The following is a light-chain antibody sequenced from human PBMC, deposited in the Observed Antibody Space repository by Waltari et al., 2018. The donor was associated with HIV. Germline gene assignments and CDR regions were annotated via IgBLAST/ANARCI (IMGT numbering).Light chain of an antibody. V-gene: IGLV1-40*01. CDR3: QSYDSSLSGFWV. CDR2: GNN. J-gene: IGLJ3*02. CDR1: SSNIGADSD. Sequence: QSVLTQPPSVSGAPGQRVTISCTGSSSNIGADSDVHWYQQLPGTAPKLLIYGNNNRPSGVPDRFSGSKSGTSASLAIAGLQAEDEADYYCQSYDSSLSGFWVFGGGTKLTVL.